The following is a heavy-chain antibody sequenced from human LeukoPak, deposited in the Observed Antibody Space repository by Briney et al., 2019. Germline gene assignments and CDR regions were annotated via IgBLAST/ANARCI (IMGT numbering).Heavy chain of an antibody. CDR3: ARSIITSSNYYYYYMDV. CDR2: INPNTGDT. CDR1: GFTFNAYY. J-gene: IGHJ6*03. D-gene: IGHD6-6*01. V-gene: IGHV1-2*02. Sequence: ASVKVSCKASGFTFNAYYIHWVRQAPGQGLEWMGWINPNTGDTNFAQKFQGRVAMTRDTSLSTAYMDLSRLTSDDTAVYYCARSIITSSNYYYYYMDVWGKGTTVTVSS.